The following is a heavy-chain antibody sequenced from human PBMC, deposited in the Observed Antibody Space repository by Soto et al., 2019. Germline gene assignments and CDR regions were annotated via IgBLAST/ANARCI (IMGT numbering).Heavy chain of an antibody. V-gene: IGHV3-53*01. CDR1: GRTVSRNH. CDR3: ARDRSENAFDI. Sequence: GGSLRLSCAGSGRTVSRNHMSWVRQAPGKGLEWVSVIYSGGSTYYADSVKGRFTISRDNSKNTLYLQMNSLRAEDTAVYYCARDRSENAFDIWGQGTMVTVSS. CDR2: IYSGGST. D-gene: IGHD6-19*01. J-gene: IGHJ3*02.